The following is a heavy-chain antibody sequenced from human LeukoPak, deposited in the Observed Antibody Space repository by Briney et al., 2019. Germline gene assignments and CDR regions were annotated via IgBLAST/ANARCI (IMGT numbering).Heavy chain of an antibody. CDR1: GGTFSSYA. J-gene: IGHJ4*02. Sequence: SVKVSCKASGGTFSSYAISWVRQAPGQGLEWMGGIIPIFGTANYAQKFQGRVTITADKSTSTAYMELSSLRSEDTAVYYCASAYSSGWVLREYYFDYWGQGTLVTVSS. D-gene: IGHD6-19*01. CDR2: IIPIFGTA. V-gene: IGHV1-69*06. CDR3: ASAYSSGWVLREYYFDY.